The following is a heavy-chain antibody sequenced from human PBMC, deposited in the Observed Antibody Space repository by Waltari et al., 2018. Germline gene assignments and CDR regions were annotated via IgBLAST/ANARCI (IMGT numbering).Heavy chain of an antibody. CDR1: GESFIGYY. Sequence: QMQLQQWGAGLLKPSETLSLTCAVSGESFIGYYWNWVRQPPGGGLEWIGEIHQSGSINYNPSLESRVTISQDMSKNQFSLKLTSVTAADTAVYYCVRGKMYSRPYFDYWGQGTLVTVSS. D-gene: IGHD6-13*01. CDR3: VRGKMYSRPYFDY. J-gene: IGHJ4*02. V-gene: IGHV4-34*01. CDR2: IHQSGSI.